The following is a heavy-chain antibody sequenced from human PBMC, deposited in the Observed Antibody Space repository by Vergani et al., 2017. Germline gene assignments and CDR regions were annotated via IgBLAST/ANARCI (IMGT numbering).Heavy chain of an antibody. CDR3: ATPSYSSGWYGGSFDY. Sequence: QVQLVQSGAEVKKPGASVKVSCKASGYTFTSYSMHWVRQAPGQGLEWMGGFDPEDGETIYAQKFQGRVTMTEDTSTDTAYMELSSLRSEDTAVYYCATPSYSSGWYGGSFDYWGQGTLVTVSS. D-gene: IGHD6-19*01. CDR1: GYTFTSYS. V-gene: IGHV1-24*01. J-gene: IGHJ4*02. CDR2: FDPEDGET.